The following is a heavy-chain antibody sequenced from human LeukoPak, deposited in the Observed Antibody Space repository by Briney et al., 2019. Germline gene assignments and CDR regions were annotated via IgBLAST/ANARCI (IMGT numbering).Heavy chain of an antibody. CDR2: ISAYNGNT. CDR3: ARDGAYCGGDCPPGSDY. CDR1: GYTFTSYG. J-gene: IGHJ4*02. Sequence: ASVKVSCKASGYTFTSYGISWVRQAPGQGLEWMGWISAYNGNTNYAQKLQGRVTMTTDTSTSTAYMELRSLRSDDTAVYYCARDGAYCGGDCPPGSDYWGQGTLVTVSS. V-gene: IGHV1-18*01. D-gene: IGHD2-21*02.